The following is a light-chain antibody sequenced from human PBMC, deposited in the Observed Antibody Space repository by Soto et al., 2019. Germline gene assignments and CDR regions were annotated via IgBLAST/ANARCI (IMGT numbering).Light chain of an antibody. CDR3: SSFAGSPVV. V-gene: IGLV2-8*01. CDR1: SSDVGEENY. Sequence: QSVLTQPPSASGSPGQSVTITCSGTSSDVGEENYVSWYQQHPGKVPKLILYEVSKRPSGVPDRFSGSRSGNPASLTVSGLQAEDEADYYCSSFAGSPVVFGGGTKLTVL. J-gene: IGLJ2*01. CDR2: EVS.